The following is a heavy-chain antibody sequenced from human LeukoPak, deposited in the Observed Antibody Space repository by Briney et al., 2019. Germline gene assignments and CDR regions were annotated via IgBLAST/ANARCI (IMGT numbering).Heavy chain of an antibody. D-gene: IGHD3-10*01. V-gene: IGHV3-30*02. CDR1: GFTFSTYG. J-gene: IGHJ4*02. CDR2: IRHDGSKQ. Sequence: GGSLRLSCAASGFTFSTYGMHWVRQAPGQGLEWVAFIRHDGSKQFYTDSVKARFTISRDNSKNTMYLQMSGLRAEDTAMYYCAKDISYEYNSGSNPDHWGQGTQVTVPS. CDR3: AKDISYEYNSGSNPDH.